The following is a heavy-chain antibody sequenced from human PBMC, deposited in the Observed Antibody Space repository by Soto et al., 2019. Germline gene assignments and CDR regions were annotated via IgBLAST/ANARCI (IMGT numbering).Heavy chain of an antibody. D-gene: IGHD3-10*01. J-gene: IGHJ6*02. CDR2: ISYEGSNK. CDR3: AKDRTLLLLFGDRVCEGMDV. CDR1: GFTFSSYG. V-gene: IGHV3-30*18. Sequence: GGSLRLSCEASGFTFSSYGMHWVRQAPGKGLEWVAVISYEGSNKYYADSVEGRFTISRDNSKNTLYLQMNSLRTEDTAVYYCAKDRTLLLLFGDRVCEGMDVWGQGTTVTVSS.